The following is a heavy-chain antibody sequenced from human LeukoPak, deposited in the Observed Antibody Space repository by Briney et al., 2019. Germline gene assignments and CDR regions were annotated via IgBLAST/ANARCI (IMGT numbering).Heavy chain of an antibody. J-gene: IGHJ4*02. CDR2: ISGSGGST. CDR1: GFTFSSYA. V-gene: IGHV3-23*01. Sequence: GGSLRLSCAASGFTFSSYAMSWVRQAPGKGLEWVSAISGSGGSTYYADSVKVRFTISRDNSKNTLYLQMNSLRAEDTAVYYCAKDSRNYYDSSGYSLWGQGTLVTVSS. CDR3: AKDSRNYYDSSGYSL. D-gene: IGHD3-22*01.